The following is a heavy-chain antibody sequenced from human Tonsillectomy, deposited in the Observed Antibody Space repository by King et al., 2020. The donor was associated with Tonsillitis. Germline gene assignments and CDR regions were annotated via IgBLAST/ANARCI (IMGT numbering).Heavy chain of an antibody. CDR3: GRDDGVVKY. Sequence: QLVQSGSEVKKPGASVRVSCKASGYTFTSFYMHWVRQAPRQGLEWVGIINPSGGSTHYAQKFQGRVTMTTDTSTSTVYMDLSSLTSEDTAVYYCGRDDGVVKYWGQGTLVTVS. J-gene: IGHJ4*02. CDR1: GYTFTSFY. CDR2: INPSGGST. D-gene: IGHD4-17*01. V-gene: IGHV1-46*01.